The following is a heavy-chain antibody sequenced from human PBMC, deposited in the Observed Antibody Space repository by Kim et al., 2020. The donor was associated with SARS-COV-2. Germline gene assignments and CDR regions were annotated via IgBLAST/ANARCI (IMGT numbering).Heavy chain of an antibody. CDR3: AREGITIFGVVMAGWFDP. Sequence: ASVKVYCKASGYTFTSYDINWVRQATGQGLEWMGWMNPNSGNTGYAQKFQGRVTMTRNTSISTAYMELSSLRSEDTAVYYCAREGITIFGVVMAGWFDPWGQGTLVTVSS. V-gene: IGHV1-8*01. CDR2: MNPNSGNT. J-gene: IGHJ5*02. CDR1: GYTFTSYD. D-gene: IGHD3-3*01.